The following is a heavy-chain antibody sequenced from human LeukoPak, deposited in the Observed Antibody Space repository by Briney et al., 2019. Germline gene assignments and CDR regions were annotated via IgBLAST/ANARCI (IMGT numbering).Heavy chain of an antibody. D-gene: IGHD3-3*01. V-gene: IGHV1-2*06. Sequence: ASVKVSCKASGYTFTGYYMHWVRQAPGQGLEWMGRINPNSGGTNYAQKFQGRVTMTRDTSISTAYMKLSRLRSDDTAVYYCARGPRGIFGVVIRYYFDYWGQGTLVTVSS. CDR1: GYTFTGYY. J-gene: IGHJ4*02. CDR3: ARGPRGIFGVVIRYYFDY. CDR2: INPNSGGT.